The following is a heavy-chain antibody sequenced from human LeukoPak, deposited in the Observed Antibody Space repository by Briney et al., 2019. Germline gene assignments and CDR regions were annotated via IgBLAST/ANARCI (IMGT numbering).Heavy chain of an antibody. J-gene: IGHJ4*02. CDR2: ISGSDGST. D-gene: IGHD1-1*01. CDR1: GFTFSSYG. Sequence: GGSLRLSCAASGFTFSSYGMSWVRQAPGKGLEWVSAISGSDGSTYYADSVKGRFTISRDNAKNSLYLQMNSLRAEDTAVYYCARDLNWETYWGQGTLVTVSS. CDR3: ARDLNWETY. V-gene: IGHV3-23*01.